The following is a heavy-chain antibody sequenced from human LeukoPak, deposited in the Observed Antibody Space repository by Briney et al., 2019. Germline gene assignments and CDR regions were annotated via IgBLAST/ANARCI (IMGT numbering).Heavy chain of an antibody. CDR3: ASVDPPIPDY. Sequence: GGSLRLSCAASGSIFSSYGMSWVRQAPGKGLEWVSAISGSGGSTYYADSVKGRFTISRDNSKNTLYLQMNSLRAEDTAVYYCASVDPPIPDYWGQGTLVTVST. J-gene: IGHJ4*02. D-gene: IGHD2-2*02. CDR1: GSIFSSYG. V-gene: IGHV3-23*01. CDR2: ISGSGGST.